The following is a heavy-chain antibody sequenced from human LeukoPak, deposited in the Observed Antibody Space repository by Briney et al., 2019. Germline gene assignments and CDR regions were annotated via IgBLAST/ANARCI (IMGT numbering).Heavy chain of an antibody. J-gene: IGHJ6*02. D-gene: IGHD1-1*01. V-gene: IGHV1-69*13. CDR3: LTRTRDYYYYGMDV. Sequence: SVKVSCKASGGTFSSYAISWVRQAPGQGLEWMGGIIPIFGTANYAQKFQSRVTITADESTSTAYMELSSLRSEDTAVYYCLTRTRDYYYYGMDVWGQGTTVTVSS. CDR1: GGTFSSYA. CDR2: IIPIFGTA.